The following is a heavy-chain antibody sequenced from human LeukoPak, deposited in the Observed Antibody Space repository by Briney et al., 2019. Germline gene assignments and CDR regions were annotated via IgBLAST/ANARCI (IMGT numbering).Heavy chain of an antibody. V-gene: IGHV1-69*05. D-gene: IGHD5-18*01. J-gene: IGHJ4*02. CDR2: IIPIFGTA. Sequence: SVKVSCTASGGTFISYAISWVRQAPGQGLEWMGGIIPIFGTANYAQKFQGRVTITTDESTSTAYMELSSLRSEDTAVYYCANSLYSYGPVGTLYFDYWGQGTLVTVSS. CDR1: GGTFISYA. CDR3: ANSLYSYGPVGTLYFDY.